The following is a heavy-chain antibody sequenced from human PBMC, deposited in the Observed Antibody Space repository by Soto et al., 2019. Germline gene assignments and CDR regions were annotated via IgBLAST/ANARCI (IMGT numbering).Heavy chain of an antibody. CDR1: GGSFSGYY. D-gene: IGHD5-18*01. CDR2: INHSGST. V-gene: IGHV4-34*01. J-gene: IGHJ4*02. Sequence: SETLSLTCAVYGGSFSGYYWSWIRQPPGKGLEWIGEINHSGSTNYNPSLKSRVTISVDTSENQFSLKLSSVTAADTAVYYCARARRRGYKLDYWGQGTLVTVSS. CDR3: ARARRRGYKLDY.